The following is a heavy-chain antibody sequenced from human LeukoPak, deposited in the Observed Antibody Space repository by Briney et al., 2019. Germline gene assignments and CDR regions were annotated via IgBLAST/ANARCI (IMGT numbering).Heavy chain of an antibody. J-gene: IGHJ5*02. Sequence: ASVKVSCKASGYTFTSYGISWVRQAPGQGLEWMGWISAYNGNTNYAQKLQGRVTMTTDTSTSTAYMELRSLRSDDTAVYYCARGYYYGSGSPKLNWFDPWGQGTLVTVPS. D-gene: IGHD3-10*01. CDR1: GYTFTSYG. V-gene: IGHV1-18*01. CDR3: ARGYYYGSGSPKLNWFDP. CDR2: ISAYNGNT.